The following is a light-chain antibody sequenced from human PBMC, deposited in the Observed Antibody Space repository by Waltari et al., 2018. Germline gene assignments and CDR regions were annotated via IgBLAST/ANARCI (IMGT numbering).Light chain of an antibody. CDR1: QSVLYNSDNKNY. CDR3: QQYYSIPRT. V-gene: IGKV4-1*01. CDR2: WAS. J-gene: IGKJ2*02. Sequence: DIVMTQSPDSLAGSLGERATINCKSSQSVLYNSDNKNYLAWYQQKPGQPPKLLIYWASIQESGVPDRFSGSGSGTDFTLTISSLQAEDVAVYYCQQYYSIPRTYGQGTKLEIK.